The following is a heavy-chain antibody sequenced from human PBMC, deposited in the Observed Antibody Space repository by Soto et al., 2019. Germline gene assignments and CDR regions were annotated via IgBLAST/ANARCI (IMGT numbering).Heavy chain of an antibody. CDR3: ARDRGIAAAGTGYFDI. CDR2: IIPIFGTA. V-gene: IGHV1-69*01. J-gene: IGHJ3*02. CDR1: GGTFSSYA. Sequence: QVQLVQSGAEVKKPGSSVKVSCKASGGTFSSYAISWVRQAPGQGREWMGGIIPIFGTANYAQKFQGRVTITADESTSTAYMELSSLRSEDTAVYYCARDRGIAAAGTGYFDIWGQGTMVTVSS. D-gene: IGHD6-13*01.